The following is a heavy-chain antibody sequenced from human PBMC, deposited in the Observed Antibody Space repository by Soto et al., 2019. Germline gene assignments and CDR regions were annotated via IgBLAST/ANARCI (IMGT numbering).Heavy chain of an antibody. D-gene: IGHD3-16*01. CDR2: ISAYNGNT. CDR1: GYTFTSYG. CDR3: ARGNPFNYAGFDV. Sequence: SVKVSCKASGYTFTSYGISWVRQAPGQGLEWMGWISAYNGNTNYAQKLQGKFNMTWDTSLSTAYMEVGSLTSDDTAMYYCARGNPFNYAGFDVWGQGTTVTVSS. V-gene: IGHV1-18*01. J-gene: IGHJ6*02.